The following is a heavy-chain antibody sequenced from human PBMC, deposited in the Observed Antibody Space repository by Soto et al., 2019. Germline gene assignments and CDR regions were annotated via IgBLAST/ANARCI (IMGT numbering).Heavy chain of an antibody. CDR3: AMISRAAVNWFDP. J-gene: IGHJ5*02. D-gene: IGHD6-13*01. V-gene: IGHV5-10-1*01. CDR2: IDPTDSYT. Sequence: PGESLKISCKGSGYSFASYWITWVRQMPGKGLEWMGRIDPTDSYTNYSSSFQGHVTFSADKSISTAYLQWSSLKASDTAMYYCAMISRAAVNWFDPWGQGTLVTVSS. CDR1: GYSFASYW.